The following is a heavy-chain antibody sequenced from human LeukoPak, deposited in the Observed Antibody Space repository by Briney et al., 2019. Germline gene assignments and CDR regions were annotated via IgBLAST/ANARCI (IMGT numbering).Heavy chain of an antibody. CDR1: GGSFSGYY. V-gene: IGHV4-34*01. J-gene: IGHJ4*02. CDR2: INHSGST. CDR3: ARRPRNYEYYDSSGYYSTPTSHPAGFDY. Sequence: SETLSLTCAVYGGSFSGYYWSWIRQPPGKGLEWIGEINHSGSTNYNPSLKSRVTISVDTSKNQFSLKLSSVTAADTAVYYCARRPRNYEYYDSSGYYSTPTSHPAGFDYWGQGTLVTVSS. D-gene: IGHD3-22*01.